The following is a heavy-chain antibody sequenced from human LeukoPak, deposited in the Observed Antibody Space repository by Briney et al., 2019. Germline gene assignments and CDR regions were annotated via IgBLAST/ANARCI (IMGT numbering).Heavy chain of an antibody. J-gene: IGHJ5*02. CDR3: ARHGAMMGRRNWFDP. V-gene: IGHV4-34*01. Sequence: TSSETLSLTCAVYGGSFSGYYWSWIRQPPGKGLEWIGEINHSGSTNYNPSLKSRVTISVDTSKNEFSLKLSSVTAADTAVYYCARHGAMMGRRNWFDPWGQGTLVTVSS. CDR2: INHSGST. CDR1: GGSFSGYY. D-gene: IGHD1-26*01.